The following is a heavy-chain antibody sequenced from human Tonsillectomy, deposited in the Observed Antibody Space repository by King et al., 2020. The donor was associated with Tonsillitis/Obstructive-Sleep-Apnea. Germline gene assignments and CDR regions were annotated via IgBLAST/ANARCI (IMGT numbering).Heavy chain of an antibody. Sequence: VQLVESGGGLVQPGGSLRLSCAASGFTFGSYAMTWVRQAPGKGLEWVSTINVSGRNTYYADSVKGRFTISRDNSKSTLFLQMNSLRAEDTAVYYCAKGSHDSDYWGQGTLVTVSS. CDR1: GFTFGSYA. CDR3: AKGSHDSDY. V-gene: IGHV3-23*04. CDR2: INVSGRNT. J-gene: IGHJ4*02.